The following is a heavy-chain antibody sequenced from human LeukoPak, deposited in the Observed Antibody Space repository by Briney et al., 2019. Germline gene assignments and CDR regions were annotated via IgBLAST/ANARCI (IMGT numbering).Heavy chain of an antibody. CDR1: QFNFNKFG. D-gene: IGHD4-17*01. Sequence: GGSLRLSCTASQFNFNKFGMTWVRQAPGKGLEWVSSISSNGAQYADSVRGRFAISRDNSKNTLYLQMNSLRVEDTAVYFCAKDPNGDYIGTFDIWGQGTMVTVSP. J-gene: IGHJ3*02. V-gene: IGHV3-23*01. CDR3: AKDPNGDYIGTFDI. CDR2: ISSNGA.